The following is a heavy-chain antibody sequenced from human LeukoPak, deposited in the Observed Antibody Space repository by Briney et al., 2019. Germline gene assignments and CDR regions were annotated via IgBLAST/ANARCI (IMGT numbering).Heavy chain of an antibody. J-gene: IGHJ4*02. CDR3: AREDGAAAGYFDL. Sequence: GGSLRLSCAASGFTFSSYWMHWVRQDPGKGLVWVSRMNAAGNSAYTDSVKGRFTISRDNAKNTLFLQMNSLRAEDTAVYYCAREDGAAAGYFDLWGQGTLVTVSS. V-gene: IGHV3-74*01. CDR1: GFTFSSYW. CDR2: MNAAGNSA. D-gene: IGHD6-13*01.